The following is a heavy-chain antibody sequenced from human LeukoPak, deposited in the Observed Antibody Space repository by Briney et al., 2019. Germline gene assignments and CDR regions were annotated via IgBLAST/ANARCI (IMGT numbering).Heavy chain of an antibody. V-gene: IGHV4-39*02. Sequence: SETLSLTCTVSGGSISGSSYYWGWIRQPPGKGLEWIGSIYYSGSTYYNPSLKSRVTISVDTSKNQFSLKLSSVTAADTAVCYCAIDYSNYTYYDYYYYMDVWGKGTTVTVSS. CDR3: AIDYSNYTYYDYYYYMDV. CDR2: IYYSGST. CDR1: GGSISGSSYY. J-gene: IGHJ6*03. D-gene: IGHD4-11*01.